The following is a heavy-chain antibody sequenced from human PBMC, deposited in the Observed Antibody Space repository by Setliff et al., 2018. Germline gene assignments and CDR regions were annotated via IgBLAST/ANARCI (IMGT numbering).Heavy chain of an antibody. Sequence: ASVKVSCKASGGTFSSYAISWVRQAPGQGLEWMGGVIPIFGTANYAQKFQGRVTITADESTSTAYMELSSLRSEDTAVYYCARGLSWELLEALGYYYYGMDVWGQGTTVTVSS. CDR3: ARGLSWELLEALGYYYYGMDV. D-gene: IGHD1-26*01. CDR2: VIPIFGTA. CDR1: GGTFSSYA. J-gene: IGHJ6*02. V-gene: IGHV1-69*13.